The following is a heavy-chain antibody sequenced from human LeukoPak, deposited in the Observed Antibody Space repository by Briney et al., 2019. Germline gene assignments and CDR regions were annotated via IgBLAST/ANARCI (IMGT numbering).Heavy chain of an antibody. CDR2: INHSGST. J-gene: IGHJ3*02. D-gene: IGHD3-10*01. CDR1: GGSFSGYY. Sequence: PSETLSLTCAVYGGSFSGYYWSWIRQPPGKGLEWIGEINHSGSTNYNPSLKSRVTISVDTSKNQFSLKLCSVTAADTAVYYCARDEAHPNTYYYGSGSYYARLDIWGQGTMVTVSS. V-gene: IGHV4-34*01. CDR3: ARDEAHPNTYYYGSGSYYARLDI.